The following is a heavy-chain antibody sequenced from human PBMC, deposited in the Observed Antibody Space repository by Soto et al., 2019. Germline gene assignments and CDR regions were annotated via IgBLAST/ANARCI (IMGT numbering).Heavy chain of an antibody. Sequence: GGSLRLSCAASGFTFSSYAMSWVRQAPGKGLEWVSAISGSGGSTYYADSVKGRFTISRDNSKNTLYLQMNSLRAEDTAVYYCAKSIRFLEWLFFDERIAPDAFDIWGQGTMVTVSS. CDR2: ISGSGGST. J-gene: IGHJ3*02. CDR3: AKSIRFLEWLFFDERIAPDAFDI. CDR1: GFTFSSYA. V-gene: IGHV3-23*01. D-gene: IGHD3-3*01.